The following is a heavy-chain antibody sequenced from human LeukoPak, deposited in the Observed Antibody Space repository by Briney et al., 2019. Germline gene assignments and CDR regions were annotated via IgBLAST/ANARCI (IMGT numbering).Heavy chain of an antibody. CDR1: GGSITTGVYY. D-gene: IGHD5-12*01. J-gene: IGHJ3*02. CDR2: ISYSGST. V-gene: IGHV4-30-4*01. CDR3: ARGPGYSGRGTASAFDI. Sequence: SETLSLTCSVSGGSITTGVYYWTWIRQHPEKGLEWIGHISYSGSTYYNPSLKSRVAISVDTSKNQFSLKLSSVTAADTAVYYCARGPGYSGRGTASAFDIWGQGTMVTVSS.